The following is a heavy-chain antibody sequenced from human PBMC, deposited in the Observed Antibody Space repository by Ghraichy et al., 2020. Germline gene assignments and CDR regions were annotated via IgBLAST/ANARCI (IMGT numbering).Heavy chain of an antibody. CDR1: GGSFSGYY. CDR3: ASYSYGRVY. V-gene: IGHV4-34*01. D-gene: IGHD5-18*01. J-gene: IGHJ4*02. Sequence: SETLSLTCDVYGGSFSGYYWSWIRQPPGKGLEWIGEINHSGSTNYNPSLKSRVTISVDTSKNQFSLKLSSVTAADTAVYYCASYSYGRVYWGQGTLVTVSS. CDR2: INHSGST.